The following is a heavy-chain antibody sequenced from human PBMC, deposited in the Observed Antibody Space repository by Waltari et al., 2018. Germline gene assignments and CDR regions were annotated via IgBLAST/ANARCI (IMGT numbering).Heavy chain of an antibody. CDR1: GGTFSSYA. CDR3: ARGLTPQRIAAGGSDY. CDR2: SIPSCGTA. V-gene: IGHV1-69*14. Sequence: QVQLVQSGAEVKKPGSSVKVSCKASGGTFSSYAISWVRQAPGQGLEWMEGSIPSCGTANYAQKFKGRVTITAYKSTSTDYMELSSLRSEDTAVYYCARGLTPQRIAAGGSDYWGQGTLVTVSS. D-gene: IGHD6-13*01. J-gene: IGHJ4*02.